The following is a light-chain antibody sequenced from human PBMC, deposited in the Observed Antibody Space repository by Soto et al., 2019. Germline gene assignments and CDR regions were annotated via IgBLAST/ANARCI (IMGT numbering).Light chain of an antibody. CDR1: QSISSY. Sequence: DIQITQSPSSLSASVGDRVTITCRATQSISSYLNRYQQKPGKAPMLLIYAASSLQSGVPSRFSGSGSGTDFTLSISSLQPEDFATYYCQHGYSTPLTFGPGTKVYIK. CDR2: AAS. CDR3: QHGYSTPLT. J-gene: IGKJ3*01. V-gene: IGKV1-39*01.